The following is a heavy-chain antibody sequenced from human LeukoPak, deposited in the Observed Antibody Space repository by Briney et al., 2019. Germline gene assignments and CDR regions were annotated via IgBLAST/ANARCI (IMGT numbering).Heavy chain of an antibody. D-gene: IGHD3-3*01. J-gene: IGHJ5*02. CDR3: ARDHLANLASRLFDP. CDR1: GVSISSYY. CDR2: IYTSGST. Sequence: SETLSLTCTVSGVSISSYYWSWIRQSAGKGLEWIGRIYTSGSTYYNPSLKSRVTISVDTSKNQFSLKLSSVTAADTAVYYCARDHLANLASRLFDPWGQGTLVTVSS. V-gene: IGHV4-4*07.